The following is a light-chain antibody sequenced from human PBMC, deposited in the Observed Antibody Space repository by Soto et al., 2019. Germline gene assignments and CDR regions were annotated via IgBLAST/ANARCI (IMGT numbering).Light chain of an antibody. CDR3: QQYQTYSRT. CDR1: QSINTW. CDR2: DGS. V-gene: IGKV1-5*03. Sequence: DIQMTQSPSTLSASVGDRIIITCRASQSINTWLAWYQHKPGEAPKLLIYDGSTLARGVPSRFSGSGSETEFTLTISRLQPDDFATFYCQQYQTYSRTFGQGTKVEV. J-gene: IGKJ1*01.